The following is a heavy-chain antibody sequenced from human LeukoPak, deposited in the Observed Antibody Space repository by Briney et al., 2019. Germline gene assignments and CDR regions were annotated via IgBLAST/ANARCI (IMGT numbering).Heavy chain of an antibody. V-gene: IGHV4-61*08. D-gene: IGHD3-3*01. Sequence: SETLSLTCTVSGGSISSGGYYWSWLRQHPGKGLEWIGYIYYSGSTNYNPSLKSRATMSVDTSKNQFSLKLSSVTAADTAVYYCARGVRTIFGVVPNWFDPWGQGTLVTVSS. CDR2: IYYSGST. CDR1: GGSISSGGYY. CDR3: ARGVRTIFGVVPNWFDP. J-gene: IGHJ5*02.